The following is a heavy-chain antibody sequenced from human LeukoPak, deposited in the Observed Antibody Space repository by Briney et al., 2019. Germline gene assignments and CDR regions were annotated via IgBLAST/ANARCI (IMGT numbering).Heavy chain of an antibody. Sequence: SETLSLTCTVSGGSISSYYWSWIRQPPGKGLEWIGYIYYSGSTNYNPSLKSRVTISVDTSKNQFSLKLSSVTAADTAVYYCARDTWNDGCFDYWGQGTLVTVSS. CDR3: ARDTWNDGCFDY. CDR1: GGSISSYY. CDR2: IYYSGST. J-gene: IGHJ4*02. V-gene: IGHV4-59*01. D-gene: IGHD1-1*01.